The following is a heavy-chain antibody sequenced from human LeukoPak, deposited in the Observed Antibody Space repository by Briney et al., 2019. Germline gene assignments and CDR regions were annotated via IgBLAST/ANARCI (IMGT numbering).Heavy chain of an antibody. CDR3: ARVGSGWTYYYYYYMDV. V-gene: IGHV1-8*01. D-gene: IGHD6-19*01. CDR2: MNPNSGNT. CDR1: GYTFTSYD. J-gene: IGHJ6*03. Sequence: ASVKVSCKASGYTFTSYDINWVRQATGQGLEWMGWMNPNSGNTGYAQKFQGRVTMTRNTSISTAYMELSSLRSEDTAVYCCARVGSGWTYYYYYYMDVWGKGTTVTVSS.